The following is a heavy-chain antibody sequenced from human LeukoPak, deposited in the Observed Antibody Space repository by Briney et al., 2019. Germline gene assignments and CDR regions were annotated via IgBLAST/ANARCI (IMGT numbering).Heavy chain of an antibody. CDR3: EVTGVGYCSSTSCYGAFDI. Sequence: GASVKVSCKASGYTFTSYYMHWVRQAPGQGLEWMGIINPSGGSTSYAQKFQGRVTMTRDTPTSTVYMELSSLRSEDTAVYYCEVTGVGYCSSTSCYGAFDIWGQGTMVTVSS. CDR2: INPSGGST. D-gene: IGHD2-2*01. J-gene: IGHJ3*02. CDR1: GYTFTSYY. V-gene: IGHV1-46*01.